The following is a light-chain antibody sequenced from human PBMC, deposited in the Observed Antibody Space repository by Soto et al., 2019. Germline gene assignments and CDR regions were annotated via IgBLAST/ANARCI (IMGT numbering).Light chain of an antibody. CDR2: DAS. J-gene: IGKJ2*01. Sequence: EIVLTQSPATLSLSPGERATLSCRASQSVSSYLAWYQQKPGQAPRLLIYDASNRASGIPARFRVSGSGTDFTLTISSLEPEDFAVYYCQERSNWPPYTFGQGTKLVIK. CDR1: QSVSSY. CDR3: QERSNWPPYT. V-gene: IGKV3-11*01.